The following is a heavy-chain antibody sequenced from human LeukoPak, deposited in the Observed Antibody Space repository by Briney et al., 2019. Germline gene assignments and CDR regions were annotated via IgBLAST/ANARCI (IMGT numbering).Heavy chain of an antibody. CDR3: ARLGSSGYYLGDY. J-gene: IGHJ4*02. CDR2: IYYSGST. D-gene: IGHD3-22*01. CDR1: GGSTSSGGYY. V-gene: IGHV4-39*01. Sequence: SETLSLTCTVSGGSTSSGGYYWSWIRQPPGKGLEWIGSIYYSGSTYYNPSLKSRVTISVDTSKNQFSLKLSSVTAADTAVYYCARLGSSGYYLGDYWGQGTLVTVSS.